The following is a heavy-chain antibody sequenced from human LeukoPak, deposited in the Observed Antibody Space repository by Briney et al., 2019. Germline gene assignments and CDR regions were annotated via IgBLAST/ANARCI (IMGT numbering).Heavy chain of an antibody. J-gene: IGHJ5*02. D-gene: IGHD5-18*01. CDR2: IYHSGST. CDR3: ARGFRGYSYGYSWFDP. Sequence: SETLSLTCTVSGYSISSGYDWGWIRPPPGKGLEWIGSIYHSGSTYYNPSLKSRVTISVDTSKNQFSLKLSSVTAADTAVYYCARGFRGYSYGYSWFDPWGQGTLVTVSS. V-gene: IGHV4-38-2*02. CDR1: GYSISSGYD.